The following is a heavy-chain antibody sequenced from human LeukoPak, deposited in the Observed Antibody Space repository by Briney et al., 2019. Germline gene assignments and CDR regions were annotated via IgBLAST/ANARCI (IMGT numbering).Heavy chain of an antibody. Sequence: GGSLRLSCAASGFTFSSYAMHWVRQAPGKGLEWVAVISYDGSNKYYADSVKGRFTISRDNSKNTLYLQMNSLRAEDTAVYYCARDLPYCSGGSCYSGGIDYWGQGTLVTVSS. J-gene: IGHJ4*02. CDR2: ISYDGSNK. V-gene: IGHV3-30*04. CDR1: GFTFSSYA. CDR3: ARDLPYCSGGSCYSGGIDY. D-gene: IGHD2-15*01.